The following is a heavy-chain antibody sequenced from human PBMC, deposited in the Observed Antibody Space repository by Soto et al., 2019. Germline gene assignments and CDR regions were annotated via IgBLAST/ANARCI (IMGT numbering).Heavy chain of an antibody. D-gene: IGHD6-25*01. CDR2: IYHSGST. V-gene: IGHV4-4*02. CDR3: ARVIATALHWFDP. Sequence: QVQLQESGPGLVKPSGTLSLTCAVSGGSISSSNWWSWVRQPPGKGLEWIGEIYHSGSTNYNPSLKSRVIIPADKSQNPFPLTLGPVTAADTAVYYCARVIATALHWFDPWGQGTLVTVSS. J-gene: IGHJ5*02. CDR1: GGSISSSNW.